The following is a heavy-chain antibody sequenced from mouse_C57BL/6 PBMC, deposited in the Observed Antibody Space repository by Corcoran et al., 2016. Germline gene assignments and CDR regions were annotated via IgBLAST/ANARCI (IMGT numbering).Heavy chain of an antibody. D-gene: IGHD2-4*01. CDR3: ARHYDYDVGYFDV. CDR2: IYPGDGDT. Sequence: QVQLQQSGAELVKPGASVKISCKASAYAFSSYWMNWVKQRPGKGLEWIGQIYPGDGDTNYNGKLKGKATLTADKSSSTAYMQLSSLTSEDSAVYFCARHYDYDVGYFDVWGTGTTVTVSS. CDR1: AYAFSSYW. J-gene: IGHJ1*03. V-gene: IGHV1-80*01.